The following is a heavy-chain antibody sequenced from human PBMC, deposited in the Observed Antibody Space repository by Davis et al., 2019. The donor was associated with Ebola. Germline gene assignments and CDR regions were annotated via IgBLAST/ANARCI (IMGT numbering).Heavy chain of an antibody. CDR2: INPNSGGS. CDR3: ATQMGRIAPRPAFNI. V-gene: IGHV1-2*02. J-gene: IGHJ3*02. Sequence: ASVKVSCKASGYNFAIYNIHWVRQARGQGLEWVGWINPNSGGSASTQKFQGRLTMTSDTSISTAYLDLGSLQSGDTAVYYCATQMGRIAPRPAFNIWGQGTLVSVSS. CDR1: GYNFAIYN. D-gene: IGHD5-24*01.